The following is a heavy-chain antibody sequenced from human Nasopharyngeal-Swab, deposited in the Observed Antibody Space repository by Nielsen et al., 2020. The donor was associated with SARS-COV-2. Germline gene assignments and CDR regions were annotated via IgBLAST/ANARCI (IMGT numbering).Heavy chain of an antibody. CDR2: INTDTGTP. J-gene: IGHJ6*03. V-gene: IGHV7-4-1*02. CDR3: ARVYCHNGVCYRGADYYSMDV. Sequence: ASVKVSCKASGYPFTTYAINWVRQAPGQGLEWMGWINTDTGTPTYAQGSTGRFVFSLDTSVRTTYLHITNLKAEDTAVYYCARVYCHNGVCYRGADYYSMDVWGKGTTVTVSS. CDR1: GYPFTTYA. D-gene: IGHD2-8*01.